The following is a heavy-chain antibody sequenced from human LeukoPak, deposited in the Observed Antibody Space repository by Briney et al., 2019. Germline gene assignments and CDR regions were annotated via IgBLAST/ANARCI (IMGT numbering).Heavy chain of an antibody. J-gene: IGHJ3*02. Sequence: GASVKVSCKASGYTFTSYGISWVRQAPGQGLEWMGWISAYNSNTNYAQKLQGRVTMTTDTSMSTAYMELRSLRSDDTAVYYCARDLSYDSSGYYRNDAFDIWGQGTMVTVSS. V-gene: IGHV1-18*01. CDR2: ISAYNSNT. CDR1: GYTFTSYG. D-gene: IGHD3-22*01. CDR3: ARDLSYDSSGYYRNDAFDI.